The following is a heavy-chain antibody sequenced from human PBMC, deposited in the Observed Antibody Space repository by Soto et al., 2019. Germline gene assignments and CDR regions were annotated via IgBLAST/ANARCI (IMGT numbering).Heavy chain of an antibody. D-gene: IGHD3-10*01. V-gene: IGHV4-4*02. Sequence: SETLSLTCAVSGVSISSGNWWTWVRQTPQRGLEYIGEIFHDGTANYYPSFERRVAISVDTYKNQFSLKLTSVTAADTAIYFCARLVYDTRLNYMYFDFWGQGALVTVSS. CDR3: ARLVYDTRLNYMYFDF. CDR1: GVSISSGNW. J-gene: IGHJ4*02. CDR2: IFHDGTA.